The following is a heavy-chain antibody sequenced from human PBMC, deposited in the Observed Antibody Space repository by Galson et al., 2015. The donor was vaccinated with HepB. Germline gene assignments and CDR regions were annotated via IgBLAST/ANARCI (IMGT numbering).Heavy chain of an antibody. Sequence: SETLSLTCTVSGGSISSSRYYWGWIRQPPGKGLEWIGSIYYSGSTYYNPSLKSPVTISVDTSKNQFSLRLSSVTAADTAVYYCARRAAYYYGSGSWYYFDYWGQGTLVTVSS. CDR2: IYYSGST. D-gene: IGHD3-10*01. CDR3: ARRAAYYYGSGSWYYFDY. V-gene: IGHV4-39*01. J-gene: IGHJ4*02. CDR1: GGSISSSRYY.